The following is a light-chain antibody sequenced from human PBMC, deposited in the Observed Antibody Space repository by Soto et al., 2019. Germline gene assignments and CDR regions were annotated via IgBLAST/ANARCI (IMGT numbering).Light chain of an antibody. CDR1: QTIISW. CDR3: QHYNSYSEA. Sequence: DIQMTQSPSTLSASVGDRVTIACRASQTIISWLAWYQQKPGKAPKLPIYKASTLKSGVPSRFSRSGSGTEFTLTISSLQPDDFATYYCQHYNSYSEAFGQGTKVDIK. CDR2: KAS. J-gene: IGKJ1*01. V-gene: IGKV1-5*03.